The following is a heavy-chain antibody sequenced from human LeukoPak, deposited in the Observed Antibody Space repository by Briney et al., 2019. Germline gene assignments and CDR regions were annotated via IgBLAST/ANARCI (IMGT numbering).Heavy chain of an antibody. V-gene: IGHV4-34*09. J-gene: IGHJ4*02. CDR1: GGAFSGYY. CDR2: IYYSGST. Sequence: SETLSLTCAVYGGAFSGYYWSWIRQPPGKGLEWIGDIYYSGSTYYNPSLKSRVTISVDTSKNQFSLKLSSVTAADTAVYYCARDSPYYYGSGSYLYYFDYWGQGTLVTVSS. CDR3: ARDSPYYYGSGSYLYYFDY. D-gene: IGHD3-10*01.